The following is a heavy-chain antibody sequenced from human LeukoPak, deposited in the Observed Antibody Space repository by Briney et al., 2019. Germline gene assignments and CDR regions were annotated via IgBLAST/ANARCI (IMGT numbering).Heavy chain of an antibody. CDR3: AKLPDCANDACTEGDY. V-gene: IGHV3-23*01. D-gene: IGHD2-8*01. J-gene: IGHJ4*02. CDR1: GFTFSRDA. Sequence: HSGGSLRLSCAASGFTFSRDAMSWVRQAPGKGLEWVSSISDSGGSTYYADSVEGRFTISRDNSRNTLYLQMDSLTADDTAVYYCAKLPDCANDACTEGDYWGQGTLVTVSS. CDR2: ISDSGGST.